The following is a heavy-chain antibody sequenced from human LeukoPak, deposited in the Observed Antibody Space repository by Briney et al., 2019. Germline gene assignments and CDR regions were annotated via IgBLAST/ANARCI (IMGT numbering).Heavy chain of an antibody. D-gene: IGHD1-14*01. CDR3: TRDRSRAEDD. CDR1: GFIFSVYW. J-gene: IGHJ4*02. V-gene: IGHV3-7*01. Sequence: PGGSLRLSCAASGFIFSVYWMCCLREAPGKALEWVANINQGGSDKYYVDSVKGRFTISRDNVNNLLYLQMNSLRGEDTAVYYCTRDRSRAEDDWGQGTLVTVSS. CDR2: INQGGSDK.